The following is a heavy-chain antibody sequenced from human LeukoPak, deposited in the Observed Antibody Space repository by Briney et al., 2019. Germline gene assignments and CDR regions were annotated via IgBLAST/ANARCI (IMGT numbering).Heavy chain of an antibody. Sequence: SETLSLTCTVSGGSISSYYWSWIRQPPGKGLEWIGSIYYSGSTYYNPSLKSRVTISVDTSKNQFSLKLSSVTAADTAVYYCATSDGTYDSSGYNGYWGQGTLVTVSS. CDR3: ATSDGTYDSSGYNGY. CDR2: IYYSGST. CDR1: GGSISSYY. J-gene: IGHJ4*02. V-gene: IGHV4-59*12. D-gene: IGHD3-22*01.